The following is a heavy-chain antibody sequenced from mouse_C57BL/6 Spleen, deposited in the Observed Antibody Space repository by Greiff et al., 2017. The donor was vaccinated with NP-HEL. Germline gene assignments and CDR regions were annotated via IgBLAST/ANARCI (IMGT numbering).Heavy chain of an antibody. CDR3: ARDIQLGRYAMDY. D-gene: IGHD4-1*02. V-gene: IGHV1-26*01. J-gene: IGHJ4*01. CDR2: INPNNGGT. CDR1: GYTFTDYY. Sequence: EVQLQQSGPELVKPGASVKISCKASGYTFTDYYMNWVKQSHGKSLEWIGDINPNNGGTSYNQKFKGKATLTVDKSSSTAYMELRSLTSEDSAVYYCARDIQLGRYAMDYWGQGTSVTVSS.